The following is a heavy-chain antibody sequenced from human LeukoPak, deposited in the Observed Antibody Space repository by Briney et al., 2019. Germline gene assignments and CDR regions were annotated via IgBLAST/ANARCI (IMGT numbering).Heavy chain of an antibody. CDR1: GGSISSSPYY. CDR2: IYYSGST. V-gene: IGHV4-39*07. Sequence: PSETLSLTCTVSGGSISSSPYYWGWIRQPPGKGLEWIGSIYYSGSTYYNPSLKSRVTISVDTSKNQFSLKLSSVTAADTAVYYCARGYCTNAVCSLGPTQAWGQGTLVTVSS. D-gene: IGHD2-8*01. J-gene: IGHJ4*02. CDR3: ARGYCTNAVCSLGPTQA.